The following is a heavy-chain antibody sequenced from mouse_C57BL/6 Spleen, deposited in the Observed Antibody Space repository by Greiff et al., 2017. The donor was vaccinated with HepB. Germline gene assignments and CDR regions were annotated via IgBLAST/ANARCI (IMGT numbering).Heavy chain of an antibody. Sequence: VQLKESGPGLVKPSQSLSLTCSVTGYSITSGYYWNWIRQFPGNKLEWMGYISYDGSNNYNPSLKNRISITRDTSKNQFFLKLNSVTTEDTATYYCARGVYGSSYYFDYWGQGTTLTVSS. CDR1: GYSITSGYY. CDR3: ARGVYGSSYYFDY. CDR2: ISYDGSN. D-gene: IGHD1-1*01. J-gene: IGHJ2*01. V-gene: IGHV3-6*01.